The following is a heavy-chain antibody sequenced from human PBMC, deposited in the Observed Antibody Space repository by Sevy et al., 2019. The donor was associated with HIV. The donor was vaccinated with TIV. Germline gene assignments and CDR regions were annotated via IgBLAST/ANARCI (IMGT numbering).Heavy chain of an antibody. CDR3: TAGNFDF. Sequence: GGSLRLSCAASGLTLSYAWMNWVRQAPGKGLEWVGHIKSESDGGTTDFATPVKGRFIISIDDSKNTLYLQMNSLKTGDTALYYCTAGNFDFWGRGTLVTVSS. J-gene: IGHJ4*02. D-gene: IGHD3-10*01. CDR1: GLTLSYAW. CDR2: IKSESDGGTT. V-gene: IGHV3-15*07.